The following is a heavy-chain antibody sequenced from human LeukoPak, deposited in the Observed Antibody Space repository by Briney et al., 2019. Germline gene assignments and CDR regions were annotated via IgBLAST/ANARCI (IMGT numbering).Heavy chain of an antibody. D-gene: IGHD5-12*01. CDR2: ISGSGGST. J-gene: IGHJ4*02. CDR1: GFTFSSYA. Sequence: GGSLRLSCAASGFTFSSYAMSWVRQAPGKGLEWVSAISGSGGSTYYADSVKGRFTISRDNSKNTLYLQMNSLRAEDTAVYYCAKDRAGYSGYPTAFDYWGQGTLVTVSS. CDR3: AKDRAGYSGYPTAFDY. V-gene: IGHV3-23*01.